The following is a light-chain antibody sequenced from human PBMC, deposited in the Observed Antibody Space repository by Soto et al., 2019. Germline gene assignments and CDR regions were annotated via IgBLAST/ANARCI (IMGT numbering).Light chain of an antibody. CDR2: AAS. CDR3: QQLHGYPIT. CDR1: QGIDTS. Sequence: ILLTHSPSSLSASVGDIVTITCRASQGIDTSLACYQQKPGKAPKLLIYAASNFQSGVPSRFSVSGSGTHFTLTISSLQPEDFATYYCQQLHGYPITFGQGTRLEIK. J-gene: IGKJ5*01. V-gene: IGKV1-9*01.